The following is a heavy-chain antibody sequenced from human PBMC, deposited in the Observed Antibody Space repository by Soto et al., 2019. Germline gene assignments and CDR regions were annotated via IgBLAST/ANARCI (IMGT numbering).Heavy chain of an antibody. Sequence: EVQLVESGGGLVKPGGSLRLSCAASGFTFSNAWMSWVRQAPGKGLEWVGRIKSKTDGGTTDYAAPVKGRFTISRDDSKNTLYLQMNSLKTEATAVYYCTTDSLVLRFLEWAFDPWGQGTLVTVSS. J-gene: IGHJ5*02. D-gene: IGHD3-3*01. CDR3: TTDSLVLRFLEWAFDP. V-gene: IGHV3-15*01. CDR1: GFTFSNAW. CDR2: IKSKTDGGTT.